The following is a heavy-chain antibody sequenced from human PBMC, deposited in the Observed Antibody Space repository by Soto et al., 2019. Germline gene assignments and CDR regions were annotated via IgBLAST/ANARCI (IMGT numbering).Heavy chain of an antibody. D-gene: IGHD6-6*01. J-gene: IGHJ6*02. CDR2: IYYSGST. CDR3: ARDPEYSSSYGMDV. Sequence: SETLSLTCTVSGGSISSGGYYWSWIRQHPGKGLEWIGYIYYSGSTYYNPSLKSRGTISVDTAKNQFSLKLSSVTAADTAVYYCARDPEYSSSYGMDVWGQGTTVTVS. V-gene: IGHV4-31*03. CDR1: GGSISSGGYY.